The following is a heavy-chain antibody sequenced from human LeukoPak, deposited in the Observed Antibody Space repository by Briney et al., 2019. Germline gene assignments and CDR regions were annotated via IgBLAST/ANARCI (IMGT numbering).Heavy chain of an antibody. J-gene: IGHJ1*01. CDR2: ISGSGGST. CDR1: GFTFSSYA. CDR3: AKDRMEYSSGWHPYFQH. Sequence: GGSLRLSCAASGFTFSSYAMSWVRQAPGRGLEWVSAISGSGGSTYYADSVKGRFTISRDNSKNTLYLQMNSLRAEDTAVYYCAKDRMEYSSGWHPYFQHWGQGTLVTVSS. V-gene: IGHV3-23*01. D-gene: IGHD6-19*01.